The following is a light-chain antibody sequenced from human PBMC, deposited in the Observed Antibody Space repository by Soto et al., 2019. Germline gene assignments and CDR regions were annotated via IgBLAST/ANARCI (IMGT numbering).Light chain of an antibody. Sequence: DIQMTQSPSILSASVGDRVTITCRASQSIVGWLAWFQQKPGTAPKLLIYKASSLESGVPSRFSGSGSGTEFTLTISSLQPADFATYYCQQYNSYSRWTFGQGTKVEIK. CDR2: KAS. CDR1: QSIVGW. J-gene: IGKJ1*01. CDR3: QQYNSYSRWT. V-gene: IGKV1-5*03.